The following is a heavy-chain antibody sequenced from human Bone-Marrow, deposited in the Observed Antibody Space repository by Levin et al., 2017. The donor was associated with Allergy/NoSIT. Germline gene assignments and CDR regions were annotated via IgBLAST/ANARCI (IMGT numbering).Heavy chain of an antibody. J-gene: IGHJ4*02. V-gene: IGHV4-39*07. D-gene: IGHD6-19*01. Sequence: SETLSLTCTVSGGSISSTSDYWGWIRQPPGKGLEWIGAIYYSGTTYYNPSLKSRVNISLDTAKNQFSLKLSSVTAAGTAVYYCARDSLMVAGIDYWGQGTLVTVSS. CDR2: IYYSGTT. CDR3: ARDSLMVAGIDY. CDR1: GGSISSTSDY.